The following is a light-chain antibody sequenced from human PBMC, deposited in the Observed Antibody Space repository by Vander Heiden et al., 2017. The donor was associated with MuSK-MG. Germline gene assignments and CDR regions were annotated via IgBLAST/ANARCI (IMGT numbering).Light chain of an antibody. CDR1: QSVSGSY. V-gene: IGKV3-20*01. Sequence: EMVLTQSPATLSLSPGERATLPCRASQSVSGSYLAWYQQKTGQDPRILIYGASSRATGIPERFSGSGYGAEFTLTMSRLEPEDHAVYYCKHDGSAPGYTFGQGTKLEIK. J-gene: IGKJ2*01. CDR3: KHDGSAPGYT. CDR2: GAS.